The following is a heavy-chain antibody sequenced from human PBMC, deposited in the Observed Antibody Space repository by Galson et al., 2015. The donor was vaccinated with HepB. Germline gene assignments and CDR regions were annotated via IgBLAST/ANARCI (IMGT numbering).Heavy chain of an antibody. J-gene: IGHJ4*02. CDR3: AKDYGSGSTRGYFDY. Sequence: SLRLSCAASGFTFSSYGMHWVRQAPGKGLEWVAVISYDGSNKYYADSVKGRFTISRDNSKNTLYLQMNSLRAEDTAVYYCAKDYGSGSTRGYFDYWGQGTLVTVSS. CDR1: GFTFSSYG. CDR2: ISYDGSNK. V-gene: IGHV3-30*18. D-gene: IGHD3-10*01.